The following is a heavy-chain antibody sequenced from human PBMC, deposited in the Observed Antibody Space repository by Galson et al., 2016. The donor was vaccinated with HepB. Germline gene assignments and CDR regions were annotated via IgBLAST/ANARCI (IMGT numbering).Heavy chain of an antibody. D-gene: IGHD1-1*01. CDR2: TYYRSKWYN. V-gene: IGHV6-1*01. J-gene: IGHJ4*02. Sequence: CAISGDSVSSNSAAWNWIRQSPSRGLEWLGRTYYRSKWYNDYASSVKSRIIINPDTSKNQVSLQLSSVTPEDTAVYYCARDLGGAYGTGRSLDYWGQGTLVTVSS. CDR1: GDSVSSNSAA. CDR3: ARDLGGAYGTGRSLDY.